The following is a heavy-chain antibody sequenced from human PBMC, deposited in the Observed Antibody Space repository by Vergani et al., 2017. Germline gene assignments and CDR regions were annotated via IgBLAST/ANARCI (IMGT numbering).Heavy chain of an antibody. D-gene: IGHD2-2*01. CDR2: IYPGDSEV. CDR1: GYIFSNFW. CDR3: ARHVTRVVVPNSSPDYDYVDV. J-gene: IGHJ6*03. Sequence: EKQLVQSGSETKKPGESLKISCQAFGYIFSNFWIGWVRQRPGRGLEWMGIIYPGDSEVKSNPTFRGQVIFSVDTSVNTAYLQWSSLEASDTAVYFCARHVTRVVVPNSSPDYDYVDVWGKGTTVTVS. V-gene: IGHV5-51*01.